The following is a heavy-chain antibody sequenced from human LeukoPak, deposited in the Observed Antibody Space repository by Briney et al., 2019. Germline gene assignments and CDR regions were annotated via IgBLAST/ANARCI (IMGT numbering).Heavy chain of an antibody. J-gene: IGHJ4*02. V-gene: IGHV3-43*02. CDR3: AKAEYGGNYKPFDF. CDR1: GFTFDDYA. D-gene: IGHD4-23*01. CDR2: VSGDGGTT. Sequence: GGSLRLSCAASGFTFDDYAMHWVRQPPGKGLEWVSLVSGDGGTTYYADSVKGRFTISRDNIKNSLYLYLDSLRAEDTAFYYCAKAEYGGNYKPFDFWGQGTPVTVSS.